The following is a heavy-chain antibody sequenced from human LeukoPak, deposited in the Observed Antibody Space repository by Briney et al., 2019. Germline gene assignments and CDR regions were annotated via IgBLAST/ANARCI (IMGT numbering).Heavy chain of an antibody. CDR2: IYYSGST. CDR1: GGSIGSYY. J-gene: IGHJ4*02. D-gene: IGHD2-2*02. Sequence: SETLSLTCTVSGGSIGSYYWSWIRQPPGKGLEWIGYIYYSGSTNYNPSLKSRVTISVDTSKNQFSLKLSSVTAADTAVYYCARGYCSSTSCYIPIDYWGQGTLVTVSS. V-gene: IGHV4-59*01. CDR3: ARGYCSSTSCYIPIDY.